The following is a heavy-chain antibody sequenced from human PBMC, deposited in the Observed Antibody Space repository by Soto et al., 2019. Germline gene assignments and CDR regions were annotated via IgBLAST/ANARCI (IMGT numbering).Heavy chain of an antibody. V-gene: IGHV4-39*01. CDR3: ASTAAAGLHYYYYYGMDV. J-gene: IGHJ6*02. CDR2: IYYSGST. D-gene: IGHD6-13*01. CDR1: GGSISSSSYY. Sequence: PSETLSLTCTVSGGSISSSSYYWGWIRQPPGKGLEWIGSIYYSGSTYYNPSLKSRVTISVDTSKNQFSLKLSSVTAADTAVYYCASTAAAGLHYYYYYGMDVWGQGTTVTVS.